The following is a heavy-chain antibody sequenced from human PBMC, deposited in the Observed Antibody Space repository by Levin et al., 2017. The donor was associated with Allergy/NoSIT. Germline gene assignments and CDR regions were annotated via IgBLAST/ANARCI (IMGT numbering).Heavy chain of an antibody. CDR3: ARAPPGDCSGGSCFLDAFDI. CDR2: ISYDGSNK. D-gene: IGHD2-15*01. CDR1: GFTFSSYA. V-gene: IGHV3-30-3*01. J-gene: IGHJ3*02. Sequence: GGSLRLSCAASGFTFSSYAMHWVRQAPGKGLEWVAVISYDGSNKYYADSVKGRFTISRDNSKNTLYLQMNSLRAEDTAVYYCARAPPGDCSGGSCFLDAFDIWGQGTMVTVSS.